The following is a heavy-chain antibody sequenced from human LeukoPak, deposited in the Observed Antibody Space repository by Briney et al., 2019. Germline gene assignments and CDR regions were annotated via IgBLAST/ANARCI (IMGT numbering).Heavy chain of an antibody. D-gene: IGHD5-18*01. J-gene: IGHJ4*02. CDR3: VEGGAARFDY. Sequence: PGGSLRLSCAASGFTFSGYWMHWVRQAPGKGLEWVAVISYDGSNKYYADSVKGRFTISRDNSKNTLYLQMNSLRAEDTAVYYCVEGGAARFDYWGQGTLVAVSS. CDR2: ISYDGSNK. CDR1: GFTFSGYW. V-gene: IGHV3-30*18.